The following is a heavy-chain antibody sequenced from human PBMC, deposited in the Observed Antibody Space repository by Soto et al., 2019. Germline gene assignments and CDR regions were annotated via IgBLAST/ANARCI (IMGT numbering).Heavy chain of an antibody. Sequence: GGSLRLSCAASGFTFSNAWINWVRQAPGKGLEWVGRIKSKTDGGTTDYAEPVKGRFAISRDDSNNMVYLQMNSLKIKDTAVYYCTTDSYSTIIIVRFDYWGHGT. D-gene: IGHD3-22*01. CDR3: TTDSYSTIIIVRFDY. CDR1: GFTFSNAW. CDR2: IKSKTDGGTT. J-gene: IGHJ4*01. V-gene: IGHV3-15*07.